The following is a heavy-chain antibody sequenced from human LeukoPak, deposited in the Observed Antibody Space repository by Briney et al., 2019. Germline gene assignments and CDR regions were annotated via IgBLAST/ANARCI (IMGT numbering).Heavy chain of an antibody. Sequence: SGPTLVKPTQTLTLTCTLSGFSLSTSGVGVGWIRQPPGKALEWLALIYWDDDKRYSPSLKSRLTITKDTSKNQVVRTMTNMDPVDTATYYCAHLRDSSSLVDFDYWGQGTLVTVSS. CDR2: IYWDDDK. V-gene: IGHV2-5*02. CDR3: AHLRDSSSLVDFDY. J-gene: IGHJ4*02. CDR1: GFSLSTSGVG. D-gene: IGHD6-13*01.